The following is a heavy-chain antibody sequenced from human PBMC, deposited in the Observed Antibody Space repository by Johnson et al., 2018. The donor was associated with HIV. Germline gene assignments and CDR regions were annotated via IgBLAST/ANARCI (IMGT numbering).Heavy chain of an antibody. J-gene: IGHJ3*02. CDR1: GFTFSSNY. V-gene: IGHV3-66*01. CDR2: IYSGGST. Sequence: VQLVESGGGLVQPGGSLRLSCAASGFTFSSNYMSWVRQAPGKGLEWVSVIYSGGSTYYADSVKGRFTISRDNSKNTLYLQMNSLRAEDTAVYYCAREGTVSYGGAFDIWGQGTMVTVSS. CDR3: AREGTVSYGGAFDI. D-gene: IGHD4-17*01.